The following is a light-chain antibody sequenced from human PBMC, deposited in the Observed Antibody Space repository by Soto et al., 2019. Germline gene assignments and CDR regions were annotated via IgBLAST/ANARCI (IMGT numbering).Light chain of an antibody. CDR2: DVS. CDR3: SSYTITSAYWV. V-gene: IGLV2-14*03. Sequence: QSVLTQPASVSGSPGQSITISCTGTSSDIGDYTYVSWYQRHPCNPPRLILYDVSDRLSGVSNRFSGSKSGNTASLTISGLQAEDTANYYCSSYTITSAYWVFGGGTKLTVL. CDR1: SSDIGDYTY. J-gene: IGLJ3*02.